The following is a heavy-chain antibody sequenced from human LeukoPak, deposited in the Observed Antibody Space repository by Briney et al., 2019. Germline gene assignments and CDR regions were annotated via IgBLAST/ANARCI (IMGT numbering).Heavy chain of an antibody. D-gene: IGHD6-19*01. V-gene: IGHV4-39*02. CDR3: AREGESVAVYYYYYMDV. Sequence: SETLSLTCTVSGGSISSSSYYWGWIRQPPGKGLEWIGSIYYSGSTYYNPSLKSRVTISVDTSKNQFSLKLSSVTAADTAVYYCAREGESVAVYYYYYMDVWGKGTTVTVSS. J-gene: IGHJ6*03. CDR2: IYYSGST. CDR1: GGSISSSSYY.